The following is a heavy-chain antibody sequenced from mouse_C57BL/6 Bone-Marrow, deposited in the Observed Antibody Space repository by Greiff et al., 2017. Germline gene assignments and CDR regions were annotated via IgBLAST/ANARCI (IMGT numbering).Heavy chain of an antibody. CDR1: GYSITSGYY. CDR2: ISYDGSN. D-gene: IGHD2-1*01. J-gene: IGHJ3*01. V-gene: IGHV3-6*01. CDR3: ARKDYGNYHPLAY. Sequence: EVQLQQSGPGLVKPSQSLSLTCSVTGYSITSGYYWNWIRQFPGNKLEWMGYISYDGSNNYNPSLKNRISITRDTSKNQFFLKLNSVTTEDTATXNCARKDYGNYHPLAYWGQGTLVTVSA.